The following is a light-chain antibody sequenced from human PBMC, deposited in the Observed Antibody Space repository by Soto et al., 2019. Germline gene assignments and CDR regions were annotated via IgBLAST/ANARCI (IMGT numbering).Light chain of an antibody. CDR2: EAS. J-gene: IGLJ1*01. Sequence: QSALTQPPSVSGSPGQSVTISCTGTSTDFVSYNRVSWYQQPPGTAPKLIIYEASNRPSGVPDRFSWSKSGNTASLTISGRQAADEANYYCTLYTSENTYVFGTGTKVTVL. V-gene: IGLV2-18*01. CDR1: STDFVSYNR. CDR3: TLYTSENTYV.